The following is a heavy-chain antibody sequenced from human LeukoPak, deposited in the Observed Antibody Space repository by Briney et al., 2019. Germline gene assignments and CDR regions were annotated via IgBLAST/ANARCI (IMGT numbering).Heavy chain of an antibody. CDR1: GFTFKTYS. D-gene: IGHD3-16*01. Sequence: PGGSLRLSCAASGFTFKTYSMTWVRQAPGKGLEWVSSIYGSGQTIYYTDSVRGRFTISRDNSGDTLYLQMNSLRAEDTAIYYCAKDRIPDASWSHDHWGQGALVTVSS. CDR2: IYGSGQTI. V-gene: IGHV3-23*01. J-gene: IGHJ4*02. CDR3: AKDRIPDASWSHDH.